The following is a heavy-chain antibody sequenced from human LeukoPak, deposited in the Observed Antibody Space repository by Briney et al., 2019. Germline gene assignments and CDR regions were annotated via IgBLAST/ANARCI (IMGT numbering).Heavy chain of an antibody. CDR1: GFTFSSYS. J-gene: IGHJ4*02. CDR2: ISYDGSNR. Sequence: GGSLRLSCAASGFTFSSYSMNWVRQAPGKGLEWVAIISYDGSNRYYADSVKGRFTISRDNSKNTLYLQMNSLRVEDTAVYYCARTRTLRFLEGSGYWGQGALVTVSS. D-gene: IGHD3-3*01. V-gene: IGHV3-30*03. CDR3: ARTRTLRFLEGSGY.